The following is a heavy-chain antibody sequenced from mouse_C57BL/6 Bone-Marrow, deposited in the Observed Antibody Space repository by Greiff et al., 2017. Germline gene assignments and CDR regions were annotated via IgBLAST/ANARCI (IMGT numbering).Heavy chain of an antibody. Sequence: QVQLQQSGAELARPGASVKLSCKASGYTFTSYGISWVKQRTGQGLEWIGEIYPRSGNTYYNEQFKGKATLTADKSSSTAYMELRSMTSEDYAVYYCASRGAIYYDYLYYYDMDYWGKGTSVTVSS. J-gene: IGHJ4*01. V-gene: IGHV1-81*01. CDR2: IYPRSGNT. CDR3: ASRGAIYYDYLYYYDMDY. D-gene: IGHD2-4*01. CDR1: GYTFTSYG.